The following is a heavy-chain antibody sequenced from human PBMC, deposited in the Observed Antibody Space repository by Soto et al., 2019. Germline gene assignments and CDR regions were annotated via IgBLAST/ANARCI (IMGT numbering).Heavy chain of an antibody. CDR2: ISAYNGNT. Sequence: QVQLVQSGAEVKKPGSSVKVSCKASGYTFTSYGISWVRHAPGQGLEWMGWISAYNGNTNYAQKLQGRVTMTTDTSTSTAHIDLRRLRSYDTAVYYCARDSPSDYWGQGSLVTVSS. J-gene: IGHJ4*02. CDR1: GYTFTSYG. V-gene: IGHV1-18*01. CDR3: ARDSPSDY.